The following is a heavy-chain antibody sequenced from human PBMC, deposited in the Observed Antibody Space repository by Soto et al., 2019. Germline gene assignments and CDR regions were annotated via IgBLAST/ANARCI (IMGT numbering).Heavy chain of an antibody. V-gene: IGHV4-4*02. J-gene: IGHJ6*03. D-gene: IGHD3-9*01. CDR1: SGSISSSNW. Sequence: QVQLQESGPGLVKPSGTLSLTCAVSSGSISSSNWWSWVRQPPGKGLEWIGEIYHSGSTNYNPSLKGRVTISVDKSKNQFSLKLSSVTAADTAVYYCARACYDILTGSNPMDVWGKGTTVTVSS. CDR2: IYHSGST. CDR3: ARACYDILTGSNPMDV.